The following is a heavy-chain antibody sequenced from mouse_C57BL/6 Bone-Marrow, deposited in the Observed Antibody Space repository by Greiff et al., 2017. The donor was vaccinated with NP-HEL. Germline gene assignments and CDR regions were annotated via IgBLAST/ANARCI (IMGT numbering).Heavy chain of an antibody. J-gene: IGHJ3*01. CDR1: GFTFSSYG. CDR2: ISSGGSYT. D-gene: IGHD2-3*01. Sequence: EVQVVESGGDLVKPGGSLKLSCAASGFTFSSYGMSWVRQTPDKRLEWVATISSGGSYTYYPDSVRGRFIISRDNAKNTLYLKMSSLKSEDTAMYCCARLIYDGYAYWGQGTLVTVSA. CDR3: ARLIYDGYAY. V-gene: IGHV5-6*01.